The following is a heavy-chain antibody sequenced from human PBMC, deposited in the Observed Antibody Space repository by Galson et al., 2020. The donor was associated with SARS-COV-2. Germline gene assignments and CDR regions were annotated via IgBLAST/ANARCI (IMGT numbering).Heavy chain of an antibody. Sequence: SQTLSLTCAIPGDSVSSNSVAWNWIRQSPSRGLEWLGRTYYRSKWYNDYAESVKSRITINPDTSRNQFSLQLDPVTPEDTAIDDCARDFQNSTDYWGQGTLVTVSP. CDR1: GDSVSSNSVA. J-gene: IGHJ4*02. V-gene: IGHV6-1*01. CDR2: TYYRSKWYN. D-gene: IGHD6-13*01. CDR3: ARDFQNSTDY.